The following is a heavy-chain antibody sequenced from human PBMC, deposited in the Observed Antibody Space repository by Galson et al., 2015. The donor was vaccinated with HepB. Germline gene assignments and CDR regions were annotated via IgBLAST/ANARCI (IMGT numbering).Heavy chain of an antibody. D-gene: IGHD6-19*01. CDR3: AKVPGVAVAGLPDY. V-gene: IGHV3-23*01. J-gene: IGHJ4*02. CDR1: GFTFSSYA. Sequence: SLRLSCAASGFTFSSYAMSWVRQAPGKGLEWVSAISGSGGSTYYADSVKGRFTISRDNSKNTLYLQMNSLRAEDTAVYYCAKVPGVAVAGLPDYWGQGTLVTVSS. CDR2: ISGSGGST.